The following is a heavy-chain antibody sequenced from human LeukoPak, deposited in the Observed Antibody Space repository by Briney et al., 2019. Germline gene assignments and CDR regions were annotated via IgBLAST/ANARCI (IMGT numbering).Heavy chain of an antibody. Sequence: GGSLRLSCAASGFTFSSYGMHWVRQAPGKGLEWVAVISYDGSNKYYADSVKGRFTISRDNSKNTLYLQMNSLRAEDTAVYYCAKCYYDILTGLDYWGQGTLVTVSS. D-gene: IGHD3-9*01. CDR3: AKCYYDILTGLDY. CDR2: ISYDGSNK. CDR1: GFTFSSYG. V-gene: IGHV3-30*18. J-gene: IGHJ4*02.